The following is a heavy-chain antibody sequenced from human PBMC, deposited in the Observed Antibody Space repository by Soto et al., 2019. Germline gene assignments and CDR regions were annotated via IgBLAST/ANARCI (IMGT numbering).Heavy chain of an antibody. CDR3: ARSANIVVVVAATLADY. V-gene: IGHV1-46*03. J-gene: IGHJ4*02. D-gene: IGHD2-15*01. Sequence: ASVKVSCKASGYTFTSYYMHWVRQAPGQGLEWMGIINPSGGSTSYAQKFQGRVTMTRDTSTSTVYMELSSLRSEDTAVYYCARSANIVVVVAATLADYWGQGTLVTVSS. CDR1: GYTFTSYY. CDR2: INPSGGST.